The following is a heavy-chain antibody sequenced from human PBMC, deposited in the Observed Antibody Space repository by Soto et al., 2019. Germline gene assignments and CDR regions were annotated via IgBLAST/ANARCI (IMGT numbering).Heavy chain of an antibody. CDR2: IYYSGST. Sequence: QVQLQESGPGLVKPSQTLSLTCTVSGGSISSGGYYWSWIRQHPGKGLGWIGYIYYSGSTYYNPSLKSRVTISVDTAKNHCTLKLSSVTAADTAVYYCARFSLPAAADGGFDPWGQGTLVTVSS. V-gene: IGHV4-31*03. CDR3: ARFSLPAAADGGFDP. CDR1: GGSISSGGYY. J-gene: IGHJ5*02. D-gene: IGHD2-2*01.